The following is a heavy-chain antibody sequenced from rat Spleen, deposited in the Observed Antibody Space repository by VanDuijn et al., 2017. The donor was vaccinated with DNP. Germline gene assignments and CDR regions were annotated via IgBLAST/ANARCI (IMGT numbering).Heavy chain of an antibody. CDR1: GFTFNKYW. CDR2: ITSSGGST. J-gene: IGHJ2*01. CDR3: ASWAPIAPLSTSNY. V-gene: IGHV5-58*01. D-gene: IGHD1-2*01. Sequence: EVQLVETGGGLVQPGRSLKLSCVASGFTFNKYWMTWIRQVPGKGLEWIASITSSGGSTYYPDSVKGRFTISRDNAENTVYLQMSSLRSEDTATYYCASWAPIAPLSTSNYWGQGVMVTVSS.